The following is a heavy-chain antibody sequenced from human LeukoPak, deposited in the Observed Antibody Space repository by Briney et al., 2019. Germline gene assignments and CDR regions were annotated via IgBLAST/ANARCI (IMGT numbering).Heavy chain of an antibody. CDR3: ARGGLVIPLRFDY. J-gene: IGHJ4*02. V-gene: IGHV3-48*04. CDR2: ISSSSSSI. Sequence: GGSLRLSCAASGFTFSSNSMNWVRQAPGKGLEWVSYISSSSSSIYYADSVKGRFTISRDNAKNSLYLQMNSPRAEDTAVYYCARGGLVIPLRFDYWGQGTLVTVSS. CDR1: GFTFSSNS. D-gene: IGHD3-9*01.